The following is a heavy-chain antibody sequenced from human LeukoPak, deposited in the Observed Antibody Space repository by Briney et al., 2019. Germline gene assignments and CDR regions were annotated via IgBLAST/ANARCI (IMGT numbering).Heavy chain of an antibody. Sequence: GGSLRLYCAASGFTFDDYAMHWVRQAPGKGLDSVSGISWNSGSIGYADSVKGRFTISRDNAKNSLYLQMNSLRAEDTALYYCAKDVSGDLYYYYMDVWGKGTTVTVSS. V-gene: IGHV3-9*01. CDR2: ISWNSGSI. CDR3: AKDVSGDLYYYYMDV. CDR1: GFTFDDYA. J-gene: IGHJ6*03. D-gene: IGHD2-21*02.